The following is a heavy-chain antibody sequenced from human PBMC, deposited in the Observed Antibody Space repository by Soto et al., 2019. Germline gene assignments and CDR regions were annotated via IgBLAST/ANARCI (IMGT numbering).Heavy chain of an antibody. J-gene: IGHJ6*03. Sequence: QVQLVQSGAEVKKPGASVKVSCKASGYTFTNYDINWVRQANGQGLERMGWMKPNCGDTGYTHNFRGKVTMTRNTTISTAYMELGSLRSEDTAVYYCATVSAWQFYFFMDVWGKGTTVTVSS. CDR1: GYTFTNYD. CDR3: ATVSAWQFYFFMDV. D-gene: IGHD6-19*01. V-gene: IGHV1-8*01. CDR2: MKPNCGDT.